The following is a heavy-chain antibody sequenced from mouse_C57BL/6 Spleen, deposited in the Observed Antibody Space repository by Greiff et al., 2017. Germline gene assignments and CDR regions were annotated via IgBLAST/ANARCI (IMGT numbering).Heavy chain of an antibody. CDR1: GFTFSSYA. J-gene: IGHJ4*01. D-gene: IGHD2-4*01. CDR3: ARDPDYGGDAMDY. CDR2: ISDGGSYT. V-gene: IGHV5-4*01. Sequence: EVKLVESGGGLVKPGGSLKLSCAASGFTFSSYAMSWVRQTPEKRLEWVATISDGGSYTYYPDNVKGRFTISRDNAKNNLYLQMSHLKSEDTAMYYCARDPDYGGDAMDYWGQGTSVTVSS.